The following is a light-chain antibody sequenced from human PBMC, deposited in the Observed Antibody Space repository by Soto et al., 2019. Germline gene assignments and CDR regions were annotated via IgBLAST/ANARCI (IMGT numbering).Light chain of an antibody. CDR2: EVS. CDR1: SSDVGSYNC. CDR3: SSFTSSSTYV. Sequence: QSALTQPPSVSGSPGQSVAISCTGTSSDVGSYNCVSWYQQPPGTAPKLLIYEVSNRPSGVPDRFSGSKSGNTASLTISGLQAEDEADYYCSSFTSSSTYVFGNGTKVTVL. J-gene: IGLJ1*01. V-gene: IGLV2-18*02.